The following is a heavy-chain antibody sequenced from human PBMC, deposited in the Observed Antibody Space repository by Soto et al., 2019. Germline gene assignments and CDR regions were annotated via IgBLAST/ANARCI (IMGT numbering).Heavy chain of an antibody. CDR2: IGGYKGNT. D-gene: IGHD5-18*01. Sequence: QVQLVQSGAEVREPGASVKVSCKASGYTFTNYGVSWVRQAPGQGLEWMGWIGGYKGNTNYAQKLQGRVTLTTDTSKSTAYMELRSLRSDDTAVYYCAPLTLDTGMPSGYWGQGTLVTVSS. CDR3: APLTLDTGMPSGY. V-gene: IGHV1-18*01. CDR1: GYTFTNYG. J-gene: IGHJ4*02.